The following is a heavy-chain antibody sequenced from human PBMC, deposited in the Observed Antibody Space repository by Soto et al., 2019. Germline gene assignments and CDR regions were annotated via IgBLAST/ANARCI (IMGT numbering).Heavy chain of an antibody. CDR3: AREGDLFGDYEVFDY. J-gene: IGHJ4*02. D-gene: IGHD4-17*01. CDR2: ISSSSSYT. CDR1: GFTFSDYY. Sequence: KTGGSLRLSCAASGFTFSDYYMSWIRQAPGKGLEWVSYISSSSSYTNYADSVKGRFTISRDNAKNSLYLQMNSLRAEDTAVYYCAREGDLFGDYEVFDYWGQGTLVTVSS. V-gene: IGHV3-11*06.